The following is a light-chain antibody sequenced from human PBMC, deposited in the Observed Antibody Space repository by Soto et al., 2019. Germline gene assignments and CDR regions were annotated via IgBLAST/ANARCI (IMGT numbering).Light chain of an antibody. CDR2: DAS. CDR3: QQRSNWPPIT. J-gene: IGKJ5*01. CDR1: QSVRNY. Sequence: EIVLTQSPATLSLSPGERATLSCRASQSVRNYLAWYQQKPGQAPRLLIYDASNRATGIPARFSGSGSGTDFTLTISSLEAEDFGVYYRQQRSNWPPITFGQGTRLEIK. V-gene: IGKV3-11*01.